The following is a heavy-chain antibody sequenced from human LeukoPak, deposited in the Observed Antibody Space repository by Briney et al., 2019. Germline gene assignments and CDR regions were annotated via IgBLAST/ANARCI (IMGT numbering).Heavy chain of an antibody. CDR2: IIPIFGTA. V-gene: IGHV1-69*13. CDR3: ARISRSGWSGYFYNWFDP. J-gene: IGHJ5*02. D-gene: IGHD3-3*01. Sequence: SAKVSCKASGGTFSSYAISWVRQAPGQGLEWMGGIIPIFGTANYAQKFQGRVTITADESTSTAYMELSSLRSEDTAVYYCARISRSGWSGYFYNWFDPWGQGTLVTVSS. CDR1: GGTFSSYA.